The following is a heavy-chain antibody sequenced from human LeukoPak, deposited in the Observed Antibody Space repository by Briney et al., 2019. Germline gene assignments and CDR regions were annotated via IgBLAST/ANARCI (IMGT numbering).Heavy chain of an antibody. V-gene: IGHV4-30-4*08. Sequence: SHTLSLTCTVSGGPISSGDYYWSWIRQPPRKGLEWIGYIYYSGSTYYNPSLKSRVTISVDTSKNQFSLKLSSVTAADTAVYYCARALGLWWFDPWGQGTLVTVSS. J-gene: IGHJ5*02. CDR2: IYYSGST. CDR1: GGPISSGDYY. D-gene: IGHD3-16*01. CDR3: ARALGLWWFDP.